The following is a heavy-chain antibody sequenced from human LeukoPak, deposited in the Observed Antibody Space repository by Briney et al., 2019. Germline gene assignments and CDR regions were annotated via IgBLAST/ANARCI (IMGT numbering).Heavy chain of an antibody. J-gene: IGHJ5*02. CDR1: GYTFTSYY. V-gene: IGHV1-46*01. D-gene: IGHD1-26*01. CDR3: ASSLSGSYYQNWFDP. Sequence: ASVKVSCKASGYTFTSYYMHWVRQAPGQGLEWMGIINPSGGSTSYAQKFQGRVTMTRDMSTSTVYMELSSLRSEDTAVYYCASSLSGSYYQNWFDPWGQGTLVTVSS. CDR2: INPSGGST.